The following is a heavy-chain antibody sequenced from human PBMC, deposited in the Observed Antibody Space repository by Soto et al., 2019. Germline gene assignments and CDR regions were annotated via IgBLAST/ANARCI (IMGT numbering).Heavy chain of an antibody. CDR2: IYYTGNS. CDR3: AREQWGFDS. V-gene: IGHV4-30-4*07. D-gene: IGHD6-19*01. CDR1: GGSISSGGYS. Sequence: SETLSLTCAVSGGSISSGGYSWSWIRQPPGKGLEWIAYIYYTGNSYYNPSLKSRLTISIDTSKNQFSLTLRSVTAADTAVYYCAREQWGFDSWGQGTLVTVSS. J-gene: IGHJ4*02.